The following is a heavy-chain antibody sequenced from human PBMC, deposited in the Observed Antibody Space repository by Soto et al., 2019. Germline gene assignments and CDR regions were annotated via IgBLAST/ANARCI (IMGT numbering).Heavy chain of an antibody. D-gene: IGHD3-22*01. Sequence: PSETLSLTCTVSVGSISSYYWSWIRQPPGKGLEWIGYIYYSGSTNYNPSLKSRVTISVDNSKNTLFLQMNSLRAEDAAIYYCAKSPKVISTSFDYWGQGSLVTVSS. J-gene: IGHJ4*02. CDR3: AKSPKVISTSFDY. V-gene: IGHV4-59*12. CDR1: VGSISSYY. CDR2: IYYSGST.